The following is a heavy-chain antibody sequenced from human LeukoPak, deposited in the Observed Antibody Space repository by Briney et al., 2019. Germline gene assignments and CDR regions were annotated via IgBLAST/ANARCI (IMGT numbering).Heavy chain of an antibody. J-gene: IGHJ4*02. Sequence: GGSLRLSCAASGFTVSSNYMSWVRQAPGKGLEWVSVIYSGGSTYYADSVEGRFTISRDNSKNTLYLQMNSLRAEDTAVYYCAKDRVVRGVIFDYWGQGTLVTVSS. CDR2: IYSGGST. CDR1: GFTVSSNY. V-gene: IGHV3-53*01. CDR3: AKDRVVRGVIFDY. D-gene: IGHD3-10*01.